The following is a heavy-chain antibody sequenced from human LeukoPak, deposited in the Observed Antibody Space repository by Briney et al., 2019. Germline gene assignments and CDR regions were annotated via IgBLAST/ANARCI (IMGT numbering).Heavy chain of an antibody. CDR1: GFTFSSYS. V-gene: IGHV3-21*01. J-gene: IGHJ3*02. Sequence: GGSLRLSCAASGFTFSSYSMNWVRQAPGKGLEWVSSISSSSSYIYYADSVKGRFTISRDNAKNSLYLQMNSLRAEDTAVYYCARVSRHDAFDIWGQGTMVTVSS. CDR3: ARVSRHDAFDI. CDR2: ISSSSSYI.